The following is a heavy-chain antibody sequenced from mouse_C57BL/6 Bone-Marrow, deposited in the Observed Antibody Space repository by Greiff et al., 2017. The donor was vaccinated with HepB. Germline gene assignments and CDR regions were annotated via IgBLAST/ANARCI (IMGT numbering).Heavy chain of an antibody. J-gene: IGHJ4*01. CDR1: GYSITSGYY. CDR2: ISYDGSN. Sequence: VQLQQSGPGLVKPSQSLSLTCSVTGYSITSGYYWNWIPQFPGNKLEWMGYISYDGSNNYNPSLKNRISITRDTSKNQFFLKLNSVTTEDTATYYCARGRRDAMDYWGQGTSVTVSS. V-gene: IGHV3-6*01. CDR3: ARGRRDAMDY.